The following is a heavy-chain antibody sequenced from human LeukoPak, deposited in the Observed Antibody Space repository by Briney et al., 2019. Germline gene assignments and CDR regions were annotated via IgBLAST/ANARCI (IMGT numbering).Heavy chain of an antibody. J-gene: IGHJ4*02. Sequence: KPSETLSLTCAVYGGSFSGYYWSWIRQPPGKGLEWIGEINHSGSTNYNPSLKSRVTISVDTSKNQFSLKLSSVTAADTAVYYCARGNYETYDSSGYFDYWGRGTLVTVSS. V-gene: IGHV4-34*01. CDR3: ARGNYETYDSSGYFDY. CDR2: INHSGST. CDR1: GGSFSGYY. D-gene: IGHD3-22*01.